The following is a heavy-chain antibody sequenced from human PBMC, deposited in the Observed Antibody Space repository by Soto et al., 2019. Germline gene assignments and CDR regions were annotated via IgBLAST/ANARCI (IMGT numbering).Heavy chain of an antibody. CDR2: IIPIFGTE. J-gene: IGHJ5*02. Sequence: QVQLVQSGAEVKKPGSSVKVSCKTSGGNFKNYAINWVRQAPGQGLEWMGGIIPIFGTENYAQKFQGRVTISADESTSTAYMELNSLRSDDTAVYYCARDEGGTGWFVWLGPWGQGTLVTVSS. V-gene: IGHV1-69*01. D-gene: IGHD3-10*01. CDR3: ARDEGGTGWFVWLGP. CDR1: GGNFKNYA.